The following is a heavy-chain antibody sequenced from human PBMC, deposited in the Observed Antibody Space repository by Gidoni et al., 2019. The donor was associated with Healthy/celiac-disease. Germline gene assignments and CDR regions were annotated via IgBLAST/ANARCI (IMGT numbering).Heavy chain of an antibody. J-gene: IGHJ4*02. CDR1: GGSFSGYY. Sequence: QVQLQLWGAGLLKPSETLSLTCAVYGGSFSGYYWSWIRHPPGKGLEWIGEINHSGSTNYNPSLKSRVTISVDTSKNQVSLKLSSVTDADTAVYYCARDRTRSVATDYWGQGTLVTVSS. V-gene: IGHV4-34*01. CDR3: ARDRTRSVATDY. D-gene: IGHD6-19*01. CDR2: INHSGST.